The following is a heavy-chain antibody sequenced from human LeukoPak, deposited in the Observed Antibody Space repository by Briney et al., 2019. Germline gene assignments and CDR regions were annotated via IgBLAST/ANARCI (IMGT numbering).Heavy chain of an antibody. CDR1: GGSFSGYY. CDR2: INHSGST. J-gene: IGHJ6*02. D-gene: IGHD2-21*02. CDR3: ARGEVTAIPYYYYYGMDV. V-gene: IGHV4-34*01. Sequence: SETLSLTCAVYGGSFSGYYWSWIRQPPGKGLEWTGEINHSGSTNYNPSLKSRVTISVDTSKNQFSLKLSSVTAADTAVYYCARGEVTAIPYYYYYGMDVWGQGTTVTVSS.